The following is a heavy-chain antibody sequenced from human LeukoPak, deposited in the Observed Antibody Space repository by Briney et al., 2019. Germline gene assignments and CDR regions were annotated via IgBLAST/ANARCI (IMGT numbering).Heavy chain of an antibody. Sequence: GGSLRLFCAASGFTFSSYAMSWARLAPGKGLEWVASIGGSGPYTNYADSVRGRFTVSRDNSKNTLYLQMNSLRSEDTAVYYCGRDPNGDYVGAFEFWGQGTMVSVSS. CDR2: IGGSGPYT. D-gene: IGHD4-17*01. V-gene: IGHV3-23*01. CDR1: GFTFSSYA. J-gene: IGHJ3*01. CDR3: GRDPNGDYVGAFEF.